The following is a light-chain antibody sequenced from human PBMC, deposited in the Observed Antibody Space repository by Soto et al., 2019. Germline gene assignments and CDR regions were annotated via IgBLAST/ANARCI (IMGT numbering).Light chain of an antibody. CDR2: GAS. V-gene: IGKV3-20*01. J-gene: IGKJ4*01. Sequence: IVLTQSPGTLSLSPGERATLSCTASQSVYSDFLAWYQQKPGQAPRLLIYGASSRATGIPDRFSGSGSGTDFTLIISRLEPEDFAVYYCQQYGSSPLTFGGGTKVEIK. CDR1: QSVYSDF. CDR3: QQYGSSPLT.